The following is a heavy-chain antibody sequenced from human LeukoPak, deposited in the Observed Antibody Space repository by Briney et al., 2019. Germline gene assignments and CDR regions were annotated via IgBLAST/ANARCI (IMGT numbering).Heavy chain of an antibody. V-gene: IGHV4-59*01. Sequence: SETLSLTCTVSGGSISSYYWSWIRQPPGKGLEWIGYIYYSGSTNYNPSLKSRVTISVDTSKNQFSLKLSSVTAADTAVYYCAREVVRGRGFDPWGQGTLVTVSS. CDR3: AREVVRGRGFDP. CDR1: GGSISSYY. J-gene: IGHJ5*02. D-gene: IGHD3-10*01. CDR2: IYYSGST.